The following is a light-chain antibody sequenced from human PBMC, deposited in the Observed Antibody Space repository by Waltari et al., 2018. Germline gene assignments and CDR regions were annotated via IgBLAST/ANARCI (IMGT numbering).Light chain of an antibody. Sequence: QSVLTQPPSVSGAPGQRVTISCTGSSSNTGAGYDVNWYQQLPGTAPKLLIYGKCNRFSGVPDRFSGSKSGASASLAISGLQAEDEAEYYCQAYDRSLSGSVFGGGTKLTVL. CDR3: QAYDRSLSGSV. J-gene: IGLJ2*01. CDR2: GKC. V-gene: IGLV1-40*01. CDR1: SSNTGAGYD.